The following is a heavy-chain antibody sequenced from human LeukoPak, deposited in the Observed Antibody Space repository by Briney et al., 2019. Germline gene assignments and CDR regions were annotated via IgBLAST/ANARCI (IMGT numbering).Heavy chain of an antibody. CDR1: GYTFTGYY. J-gene: IGHJ1*01. CDR3: ARLAAVPG. V-gene: IGHV1-2*02. D-gene: IGHD6-19*01. Sequence: ASVKVSCKASGYTFTGYYLHWVRQAPGQGLEWVGWLHPNSGGTNYAQKFQGRVTMTRDTSISTAYVELSSLRSDDTAVYYCARLAAVPGWGQGTLVTVSS. CDR2: LHPNSGGT.